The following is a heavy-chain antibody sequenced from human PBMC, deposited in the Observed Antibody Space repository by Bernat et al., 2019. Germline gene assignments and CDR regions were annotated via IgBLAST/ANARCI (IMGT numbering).Heavy chain of an antibody. CDR3: ARAPIGPGSSSSVLAWFDP. V-gene: IGHV1-18*04. D-gene: IGHD6-6*01. CDR1: GYTFTSYG. Sequence: QVQLVQSGAEVKKPGASVKVSCKASGYTFTSYGISWVRQAPGQGLEWMGWISAYNGNTNYAQKLQGRVTMTTDTSTSTAYMELRSLRSDDTAVYYCARAPIGPGSSSSVLAWFDPWGQGTLVTVSS. J-gene: IGHJ5*02. CDR2: ISAYNGNT.